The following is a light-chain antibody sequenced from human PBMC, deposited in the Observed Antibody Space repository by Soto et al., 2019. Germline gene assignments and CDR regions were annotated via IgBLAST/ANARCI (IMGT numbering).Light chain of an antibody. CDR1: SSNIGAGYD. CDR3: QSHDIRLHASV. V-gene: IGLV1-40*01. J-gene: IGLJ1*01. CDR2: GNT. Sequence: QSVLTQPPSVSGAPGQRVTISCTGSSSNIGAGYDVHWYLQLPGTAPKLLIYGNTNRPSGVPDRFSGSKSGSSASLAITGLQAEDEADYYCQSHDIRLHASVFGTGTKVTVL.